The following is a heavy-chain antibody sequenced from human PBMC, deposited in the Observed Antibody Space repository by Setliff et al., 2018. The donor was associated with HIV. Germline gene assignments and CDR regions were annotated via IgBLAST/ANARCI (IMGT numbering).Heavy chain of an antibody. CDR3: ARDLRGYSGYDFQSYYYYGMDV. CDR1: GGSISSSSSY. CDR2: IDYSGST. J-gene: IGHJ6*02. V-gene: IGHV4-39*07. D-gene: IGHD5-12*01. Sequence: KPSETLSLTCTVSGGSISSSSSYWGWIRQPPGKGLEWIGSIDYSGSTNNNPSLKSRVTISVDTSKNQFSLKLSSVTAADTAVYYCARDLRGYSGYDFQSYYYYGMDVWGQGTTVTVSS.